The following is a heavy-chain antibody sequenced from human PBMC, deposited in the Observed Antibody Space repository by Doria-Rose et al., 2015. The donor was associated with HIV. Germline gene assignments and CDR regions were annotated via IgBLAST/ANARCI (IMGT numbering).Heavy chain of an antibody. CDR3: ARIKSSRWYHKYYFDF. CDR1: GVSLSSPGMG. CDR2: ICSDDER. V-gene: IGHV2-26*01. J-gene: IGHJ4*02. D-gene: IGHD6-13*01. Sequence: SGPVLVKPTETLTLTCTVSGVSLSSPGMGVSWIRQPPGKALEWLAHICSDDERYYKTSLKSRLTISRGTPKSQVVLTMTDMDPVDTATYYCARIKSSRWYHKYYFDFWGQGTLVIVSA.